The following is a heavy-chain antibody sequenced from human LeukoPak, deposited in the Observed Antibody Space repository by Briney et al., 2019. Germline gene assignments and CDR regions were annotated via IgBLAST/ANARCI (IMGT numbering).Heavy chain of an antibody. D-gene: IGHD2-15*01. J-gene: IGHJ6*03. Sequence: PGGPLRLSCAASGFTFSSYSMNWVRQAPGKGLEWVSSISSSSSYIYYADSVKGRFTISRDNSKNTLYLQMNSLRAEDTAVYYCAKETRGYCSGGSCQTPDYYYYMDVWGKGTTVTISS. CDR3: AKETRGYCSGGSCQTPDYYYYMDV. CDR2: ISSSSSYI. V-gene: IGHV3-21*04. CDR1: GFTFSSYS.